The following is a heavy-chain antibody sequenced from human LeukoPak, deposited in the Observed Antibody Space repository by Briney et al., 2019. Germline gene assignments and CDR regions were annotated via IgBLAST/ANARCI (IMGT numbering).Heavy chain of an antibody. CDR2: MYISGST. CDR3: AREAGFIGRGYYDRSSTDAFDI. Sequence: SETLSLTCTVSGGSISGYTRSWIRRPAGKGLEWILRMYISGSTNYNPSLKSRLTMSVDTSKNQFPLKLSSVTAAETGVYYCAREAGFIGRGYYDRSSTDAFDIWGQGTMVTVSS. CDR1: GGSISGYT. J-gene: IGHJ3*02. V-gene: IGHV4-4*07. D-gene: IGHD3-22*01.